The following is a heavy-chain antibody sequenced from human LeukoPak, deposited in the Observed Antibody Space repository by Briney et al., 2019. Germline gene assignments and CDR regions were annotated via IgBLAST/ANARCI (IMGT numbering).Heavy chain of an antibody. J-gene: IGHJ5*02. D-gene: IGHD3-22*01. Sequence: ASVKVSCTASGYTFTGYYMHWVRQAPVQGLEWMGWITPNSGGTNYAQKFQGRVTMTRDTSISTAYMELSRLRSDDTAVYYCASARWEDYYDSSGYHTTGFDPWGQGTLVTVSS. CDR1: GYTFTGYY. CDR3: ASARWEDYYDSSGYHTTGFDP. CDR2: ITPNSGGT. V-gene: IGHV1-2*02.